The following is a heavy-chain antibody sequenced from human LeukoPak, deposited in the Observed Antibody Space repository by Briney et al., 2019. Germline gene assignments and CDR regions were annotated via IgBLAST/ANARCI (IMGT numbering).Heavy chain of an antibody. J-gene: IGHJ4*02. CDR2: ISSSSSTI. V-gene: IGHV3-48*04. CDR1: GFTFSSYS. CDR3: ARDLIRSFDY. D-gene: IGHD2-8*01. Sequence: GVSLRLSCAASGFTFSSYSMNWVRQAPGKGLEWVSYISSSSSTIYYADSVKGRFTISRDNAKNSLYLQMNSLRAEDTAVYYCARDLIRSFDYWGQGTLVTVSS.